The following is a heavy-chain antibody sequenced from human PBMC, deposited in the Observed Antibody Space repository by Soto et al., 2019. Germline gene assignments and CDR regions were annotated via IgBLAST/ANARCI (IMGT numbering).Heavy chain of an antibody. J-gene: IGHJ5*02. CDR3: ARYLDPEYRSSSGWFDP. D-gene: IGHD6-6*01. Sequence: ASVKVSCKASGYTFTSYGISWVRQAPGQGLEWMGWISAYNGNTNYAQKLQGRVTMTTDTSTSTAYMELSSLRSEDTAVYYCARYLDPEYRSSSGWFDPWGQGTLVTVSS. CDR1: GYTFTSYG. CDR2: ISAYNGNT. V-gene: IGHV1-18*01.